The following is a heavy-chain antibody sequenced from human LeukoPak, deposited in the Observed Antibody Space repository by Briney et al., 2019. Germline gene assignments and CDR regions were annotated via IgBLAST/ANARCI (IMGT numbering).Heavy chain of an antibody. D-gene: IGHD3-3*01. J-gene: IGHJ5*02. CDR3: ARGYDFWSGYYRQNWFDP. V-gene: IGHV4-34*01. CDR1: GGSFSGYY. CDR2: IYHSGST. Sequence: SETLSLTCAVYGGSFSGYYWSWIRQPPGKGLEWIGSIYHSGSTYYNPSLKSRVTISVDTSKNQFSLKLSSVTAADTAVYYCARGYDFWSGYYRQNWFDPWGQGTLVTVSS.